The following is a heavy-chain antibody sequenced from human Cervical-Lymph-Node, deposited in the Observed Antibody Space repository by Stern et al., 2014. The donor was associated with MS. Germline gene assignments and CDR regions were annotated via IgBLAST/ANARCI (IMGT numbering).Heavy chain of an antibody. J-gene: IGHJ4*02. CDR1: GYTFTGYY. D-gene: IGHD3-10*01. Sequence: QVQLVQSGAEGKKPGASVKESCKASGYTFTGYYMDWVRQDPGQGLEWMGRINTSSSGNNYAQKLQGRVTMTRDTSISTAYMELSRLRSDDTAVYYCARDGSLSHDYWGQGTLVTVSS. CDR3: ARDGSLSHDY. V-gene: IGHV1-2*02. CDR2: INTSSSGN.